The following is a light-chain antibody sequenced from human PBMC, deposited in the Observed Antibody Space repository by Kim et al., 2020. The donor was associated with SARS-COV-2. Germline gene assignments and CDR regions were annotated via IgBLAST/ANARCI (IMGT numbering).Light chain of an antibody. J-gene: IGKJ2*01. CDR3: QQRSNWPYT. CDR1: QSVSSY. Sequence: EIVLTQSPATLSLSPGERATLSCRASQSVSSYLAWYQQKPGQAPGLLIYDASNRATGIPARFSGSGSGTDFTLTISSLEPEDFAVYYCQQRSNWPYTFGQGTKMEI. V-gene: IGKV3-11*01. CDR2: DAS.